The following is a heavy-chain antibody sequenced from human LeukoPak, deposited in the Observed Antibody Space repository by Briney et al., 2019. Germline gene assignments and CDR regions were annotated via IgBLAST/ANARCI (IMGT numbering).Heavy chain of an antibody. CDR1: GGSISSGGYS. D-gene: IGHD3-10*01. J-gene: IGHJ4*02. Sequence: PSETLSLTCAVSGGSISSGGYSWSWIRQPPGKGLEWIGYIYHSGSTYYNPSLKSRVTISVDRSKNQFSLKLSSVTAADTAVYYCARGSYYYGSGSQTPSYDCWGQGTLVTVSS. V-gene: IGHV4-30-2*01. CDR2: IYHSGST. CDR3: ARGSYYYGSGSQTPSYDC.